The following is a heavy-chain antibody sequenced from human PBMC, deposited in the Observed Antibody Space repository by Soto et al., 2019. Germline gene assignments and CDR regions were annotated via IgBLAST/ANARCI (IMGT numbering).Heavy chain of an antibody. CDR3: ASPASHCGGDCSAN. V-gene: IGHV4-39*01. CDR1: GGSISSSSFY. D-gene: IGHD2-21*02. Sequence: SETLSLTCTVSGGSISSSSFYWGWVRQTPGKGLEWITSIHLRSGNTYYNPSLKSRVTISVDTSENQFSLTLTSVTAADTAVYYCASPASHCGGDCSANWGQATLVTVSS. CDR2: IHLRSGNT. J-gene: IGHJ4*02.